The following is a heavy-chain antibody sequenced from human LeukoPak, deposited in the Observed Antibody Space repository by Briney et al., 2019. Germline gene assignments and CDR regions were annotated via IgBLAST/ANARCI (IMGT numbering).Heavy chain of an antibody. J-gene: IGHJ4*02. V-gene: IGHV3-23*01. CDR1: GFTFNKYA. CDR3: AKLQTAVVPAATLGFDS. CDR2: IGRSGANS. D-gene: IGHD2-2*01. Sequence: GGSLRLSCAASGFTFNKYAMSWVRQSPGKGLEWVSAIGRSGANSYYATSVKGRFSVSRDNTKNTFHLQMNSLRAEDTAIYYCAKLQTAVVPAATLGFDSWGQGNLVTVSS.